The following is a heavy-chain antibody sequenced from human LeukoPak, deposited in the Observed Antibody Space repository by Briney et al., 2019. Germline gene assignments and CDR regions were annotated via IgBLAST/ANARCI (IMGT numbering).Heavy chain of an antibody. V-gene: IGHV1-2*02. Sequence: ASVKVSCRASGYTFTGYYMHWVRQAPGQGLEWMGWINPNIGGTNYAQKFQGRVTMTRDTSTSTAYMELSSLRSDDTAGYYSARDQGYSNGHYYYHYGRDVWGQGTTVTVSS. J-gene: IGHJ6*02. CDR3: ARDQGYSNGHYYYHYGRDV. CDR1: GYTFTGYY. D-gene: IGHD4-11*01. CDR2: INPNIGGT.